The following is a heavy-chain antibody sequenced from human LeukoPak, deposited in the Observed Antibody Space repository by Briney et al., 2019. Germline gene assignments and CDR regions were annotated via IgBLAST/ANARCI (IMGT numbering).Heavy chain of an antibody. CDR2: IWYDGSNK. CDR3: ARDTTWVYSSGFLVPNYCFDY. J-gene: IGHJ4*02. Sequence: GGSLRLSCAASGFTFSSYGMHWVRQAPGKGLEWVAVIWYDGSNKYYADSVKGRFTISRDNSKNTLYLQMNSLRAEDTAVYYCARDTTWVYSSGFLVPNYCFDYWGQGTLVTVSS. CDR1: GFTFSSYG. D-gene: IGHD6-25*01. V-gene: IGHV3-33*01.